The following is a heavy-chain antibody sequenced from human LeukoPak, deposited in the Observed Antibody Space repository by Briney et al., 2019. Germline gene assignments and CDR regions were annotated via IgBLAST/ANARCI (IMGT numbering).Heavy chain of an antibody. J-gene: IGHJ4*02. CDR1: GGSFSGYY. V-gene: IGHV4-34*01. CDR3: TRDRELGF. D-gene: IGHD1-26*01. Sequence: SETLSLTCAVYGGSFSGYYWSWIRQPPGKGLEWIGEIDHSGSTNYNPSLKSRVTISVDTSKNQFSLKLSSVTAADTAVYYCTRDRELGFWGQGTLVTVSS. CDR2: IDHSGST.